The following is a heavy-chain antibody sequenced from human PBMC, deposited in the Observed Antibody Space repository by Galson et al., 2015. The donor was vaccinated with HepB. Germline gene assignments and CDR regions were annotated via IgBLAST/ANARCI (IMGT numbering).Heavy chain of an antibody. V-gene: IGHV3-23*01. Sequence: SLRLSCAASGFPYVNYAMSWVRQAPGKGLEWVSLISSSGTSTYYADSVKGRFTISRDTSKNTLYLQMNSLRAEDTAVYYCAKQGGDNSHLYYFDYWGQGTLVTVSS. CDR1: GFPYVNYA. J-gene: IGHJ4*02. CDR2: ISSSGTST. D-gene: IGHD4-23*01. CDR3: AKQGGDNSHLYYFDY.